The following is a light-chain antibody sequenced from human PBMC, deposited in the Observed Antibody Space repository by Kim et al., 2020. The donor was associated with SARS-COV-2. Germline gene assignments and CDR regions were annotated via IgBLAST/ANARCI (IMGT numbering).Light chain of an antibody. CDR2: QDS. V-gene: IGLV3-1*01. CDR3: QAWDSSTVV. CDR1: KLGNRY. J-gene: IGLJ2*01. Sequence: VSPGQTASITWSGEKLGNRYACWYQQKPGQSPVLVIYQDSKRPSGIPERFAGSNSGNTATLTISGTQAMDEADYYCQAWDSSTVVFGGGTQLTVL.